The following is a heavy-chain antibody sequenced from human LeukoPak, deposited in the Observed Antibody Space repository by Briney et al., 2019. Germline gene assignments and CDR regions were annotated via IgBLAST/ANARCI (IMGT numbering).Heavy chain of an antibody. Sequence: ASVEVSCKASGYTFTSYDINWVRQATGQGLEWMGWMNPNSGNTGYAQKFQGRVTMTRNTSISTAYMELSSLRSEDTAVYYCARGVSSSWSLVVPQPSNWFDPWGQGTLVTVSS. CDR3: ARGVSSSWSLVVPQPSNWFDP. J-gene: IGHJ5*02. V-gene: IGHV1-8*01. D-gene: IGHD6-13*01. CDR1: GYTFTSYD. CDR2: MNPNSGNT.